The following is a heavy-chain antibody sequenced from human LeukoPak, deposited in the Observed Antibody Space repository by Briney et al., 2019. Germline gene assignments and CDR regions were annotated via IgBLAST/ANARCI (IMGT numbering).Heavy chain of an antibody. Sequence: NPGGSLRLSCAASGYTFSIYSMNWVRQAPGKGLEWVSSISSSSGHTYYADSVKGRFTISRDNAKNSLFLHVNSLRAEDTAVYYCAREDIVVVPPAGIFDYWGQGTLVTVSS. CDR1: GYTFSIYS. CDR2: ISSSSGHT. V-gene: IGHV3-21*01. D-gene: IGHD2-2*01. J-gene: IGHJ4*02. CDR3: AREDIVVVPPAGIFDY.